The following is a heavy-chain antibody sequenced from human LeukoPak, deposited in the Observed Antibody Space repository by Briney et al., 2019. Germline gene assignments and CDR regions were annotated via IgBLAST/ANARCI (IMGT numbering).Heavy chain of an antibody. J-gene: IGHJ4*02. Sequence: GGSLRLSCAASGFTFSSYAMSWVRQAPGKGLEWVSAISGSGGSTYYADSVKGRFTISIDNSKNTLYLQMNSLRAEDTAVYYCAKCRTPLYYDILTGYCLLDYWGQGTLVTVSS. CDR3: AKCRTPLYYDILTGYCLLDY. CDR2: ISGSGGST. D-gene: IGHD3-9*01. CDR1: GFTFSSYA. V-gene: IGHV3-23*01.